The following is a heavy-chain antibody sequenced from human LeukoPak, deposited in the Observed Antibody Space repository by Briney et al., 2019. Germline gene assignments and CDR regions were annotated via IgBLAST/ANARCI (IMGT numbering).Heavy chain of an antibody. Sequence: SDTLSLTCTVSVGSISSSSYYWGWIRQPPGKGLECIGSTYYGGSTYYNPSLKSRVTISVDTSKNQFSLKLSSVTAADTAVYYCARDSVSYYGSGSFDYWGQGTLVTVSS. D-gene: IGHD3-10*01. V-gene: IGHV4-39*07. J-gene: IGHJ4*02. CDR1: VGSISSSSYY. CDR2: TYYGGST. CDR3: ARDSVSYYGSGSFDY.